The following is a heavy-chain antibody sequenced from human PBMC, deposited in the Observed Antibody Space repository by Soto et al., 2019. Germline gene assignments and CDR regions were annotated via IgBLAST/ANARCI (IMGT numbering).Heavy chain of an antibody. J-gene: IGHJ5*02. V-gene: IGHV4-34*01. CDR1: GGSFSGYY. CDR2: INHSGST. Sequence: PSETLSLTCAVYGGSFSGYYWSWIRQSPGKGLEWIGEINHSGSTNYNPSLKRRVNISVDTSKNQFSLKLTSVTAADTAVYYCARTSWSHNLFGPWGQGTRVTVSS. D-gene: IGHD3-3*01. CDR3: ARTSWSHNLFGP.